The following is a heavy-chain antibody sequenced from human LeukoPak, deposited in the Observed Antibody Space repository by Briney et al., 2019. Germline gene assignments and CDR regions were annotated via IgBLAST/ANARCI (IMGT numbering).Heavy chain of an antibody. Sequence: GSLRLSCAASGLPFSTFWMNWVRQAPGKGLEWVANINQDGSEEYYVDSVKSRFTISKDNAKNSVYLQMNSLRVEDTGIYYCARNARGPGDYWGQGTVVTVSS. CDR3: ARNARGPGDY. J-gene: IGHJ4*02. CDR2: INQDGSEE. CDR1: GLPFSTFW. D-gene: IGHD2-2*01. V-gene: IGHV3-7*01.